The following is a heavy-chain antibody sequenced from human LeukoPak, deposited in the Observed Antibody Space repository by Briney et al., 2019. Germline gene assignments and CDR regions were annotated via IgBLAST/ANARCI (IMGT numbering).Heavy chain of an antibody. CDR2: ISSSSSYI. CDR3: ARDERGYNYY. J-gene: IGHJ4*02. Sequence: GGSLRLSCVASGFTFSSYSMNWVRQAPGKGLEWVSSISSSSSYIYYADSVKGRFTISRDNAKNSLYLQMNSLRAEDTAVYYCARDERGYNYYWGQGTLVTVSS. V-gene: IGHV3-21*01. D-gene: IGHD5-24*01. CDR1: GFTFSSYS.